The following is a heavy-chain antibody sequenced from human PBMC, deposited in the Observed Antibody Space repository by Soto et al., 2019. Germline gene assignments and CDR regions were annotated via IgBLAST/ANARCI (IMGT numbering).Heavy chain of an antibody. V-gene: IGHV4-59*08. D-gene: IGHD2-15*01. CDR1: DGFISNPY. CDR3: ARHSANCRGGSCGVDWFDP. CDR2: VRDSGST. J-gene: IGHJ5*02. Sequence: SETLSLTCTVSDGFISNPYWSWIRVPPGKGLEWIGSVRDSGSTIYNPSLKSRVTISVDRAKNQFSLNLWSVTAADTAVYYCARHSANCRGGSCGVDWFDPWGQGTLVTVSS.